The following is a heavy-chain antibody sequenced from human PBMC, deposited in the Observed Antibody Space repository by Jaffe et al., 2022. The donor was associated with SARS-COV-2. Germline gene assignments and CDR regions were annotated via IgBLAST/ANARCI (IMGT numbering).Heavy chain of an antibody. J-gene: IGHJ5*02. Sequence: QVQLQESGPGLVKPSETLSLTCTVSGGSISSYYWSWIRQPPGKGLEWIGYIYYSGSTNYNPSLKSRVTISVDTSKNQFSLKLSSVTAADTAVYYCARHLGDFWSGEAHGWFDPWGQGTLVTVSS. CDR1: GGSISSYY. V-gene: IGHV4-59*08. D-gene: IGHD3-3*01. CDR3: ARHLGDFWSGEAHGWFDP. CDR2: IYYSGST.